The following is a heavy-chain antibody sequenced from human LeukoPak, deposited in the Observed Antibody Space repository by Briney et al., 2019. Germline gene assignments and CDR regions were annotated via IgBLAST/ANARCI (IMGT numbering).Heavy chain of an antibody. Sequence: GGTLILSCAASGFTFSNYCMNWVRQAPGKGLEWVSGISGGGDTTYYADSVTGRFTISRDNSKNTLYLQMNSLRAEDTAVYYCAKDPGSGWSFDYWGQGTLVTVSS. CDR1: GFTFSNYC. J-gene: IGHJ4*02. V-gene: IGHV3-23*01. D-gene: IGHD6-19*01. CDR2: ISGGGDTT. CDR3: AKDPGSGWSFDY.